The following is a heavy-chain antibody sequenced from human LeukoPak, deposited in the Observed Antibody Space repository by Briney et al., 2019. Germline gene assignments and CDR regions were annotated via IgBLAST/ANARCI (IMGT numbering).Heavy chain of an antibody. CDR1: GGSISSYY. CDR3: ARIRDSSSWLPGDY. CDR2: IYYSGST. D-gene: IGHD6-13*01. V-gene: IGHV4-59*01. J-gene: IGHJ4*02. Sequence: SETLSLTCTVSGGSISSYYWSWIRQPPGKGLGWVGYIYYSGSTNYNPSLKSRVTISVDTSKNQFSLKLSSVTAADTAVYYCARIRDSSSWLPGDYWGQGTLVTVSS.